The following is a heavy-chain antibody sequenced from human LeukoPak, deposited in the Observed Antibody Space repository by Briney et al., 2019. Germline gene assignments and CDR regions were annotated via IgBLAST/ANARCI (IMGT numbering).Heavy chain of an antibody. CDR2: IYPGDSDT. Sequence: GESLKISCKGSGYSFTSYWIGWVRQMPGKGLKWMGIIYPGDSDTRYSPSFQGQVTISADKSISTAYLQWSSLKASDTAMYYCTLYSSRQFDAFDIWGQGTMVTVSS. CDR3: TLYSSRQFDAFDI. D-gene: IGHD6-13*01. V-gene: IGHV5-51*01. J-gene: IGHJ3*02. CDR1: GYSFTSYW.